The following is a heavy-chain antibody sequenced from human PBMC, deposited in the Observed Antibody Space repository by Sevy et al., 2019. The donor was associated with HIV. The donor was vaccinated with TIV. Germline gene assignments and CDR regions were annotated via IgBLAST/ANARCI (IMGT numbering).Heavy chain of an antibody. Sequence: GGSLRLSCAASGFTFDDYAMHWVRQAPGKGLEWVSGISWNSGSIGYADSVKGRFTISRDNAKNSLYLQMNSLRAEDAAVYYCARCRVVAADYYFDYWGRGTLVTVSS. CDR1: GFTFDDYA. J-gene: IGHJ4*02. CDR3: ARCRVVAADYYFDY. V-gene: IGHV3-9*01. CDR2: ISWNSGSI. D-gene: IGHD1-26*01.